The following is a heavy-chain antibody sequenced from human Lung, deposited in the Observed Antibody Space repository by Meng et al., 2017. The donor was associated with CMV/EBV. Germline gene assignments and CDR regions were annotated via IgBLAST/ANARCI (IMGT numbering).Heavy chain of an antibody. CDR1: GYTFNDYW. Sequence: QAQLXQSGVEVKKPGTSVKLSCKTSGYTFNDYWIHWVRQAPGQGLEWMGRIKPSTGDTSXAQKFXGXLTVTRDTPISTVXMEVNXLTSDXXAVYYCTREGFDYWGQGALVTVSS. V-gene: IGHV1-2*06. CDR3: TREGFDY. J-gene: IGHJ4*02. CDR2: IKPSTGDT.